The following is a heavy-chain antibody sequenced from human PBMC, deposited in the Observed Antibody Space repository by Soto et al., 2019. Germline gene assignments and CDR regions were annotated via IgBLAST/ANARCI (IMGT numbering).Heavy chain of an antibody. CDR2: ISLDGSNK. CDR1: GFTFSSYA. CDR3: ARYAAMVRGVLGGMDV. Sequence: PGGSLRLSCAASGFTFSSYAMHWVRQAPGKGLEWVAVISLDGSNKYYGDSVKGRFTISRDNSRNTLYLQMNSLRPDDTAVYYCARYAAMVRGVLGGMDVWGQGTTVTVSS. J-gene: IGHJ6*02. D-gene: IGHD3-10*01. V-gene: IGHV3-30*01.